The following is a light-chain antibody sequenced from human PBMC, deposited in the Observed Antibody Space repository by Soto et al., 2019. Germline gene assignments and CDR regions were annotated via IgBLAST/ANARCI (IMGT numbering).Light chain of an antibody. J-gene: IGLJ1*01. V-gene: IGLV2-8*01. CDR1: SSDIGAYDF. CDR2: EVT. Sequence: QSALTQPPTASGTPGQSLIVSCTGTSSDIGAYDFVSWYQQHPGKVPKLLIYEVTIRPSGVSDRFSGSKSGNTASLTVSGLQAEDEADYYCSSYTGGNPSYVFGTGTKVTVL. CDR3: SSYTGGNPSYV.